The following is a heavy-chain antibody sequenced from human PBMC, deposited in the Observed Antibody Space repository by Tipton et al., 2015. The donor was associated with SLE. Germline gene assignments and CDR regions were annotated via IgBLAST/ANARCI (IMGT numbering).Heavy chain of an antibody. CDR2: ISSSSSYI. D-gene: IGHD1-26*01. V-gene: IGHV3-21*04. J-gene: IGHJ1*01. Sequence: SLRLSCAASGFTFSSYSMNWVRQAPGKGLEWVSSISSSSSYIYYADSVKGRFTISRDNSKNTLYLQMNSLRAEDTAVYYCARGGSYRYFQHWGQGTLVTVSS. CDR1: GFTFSSYS. CDR3: ARGGSYRYFQH.